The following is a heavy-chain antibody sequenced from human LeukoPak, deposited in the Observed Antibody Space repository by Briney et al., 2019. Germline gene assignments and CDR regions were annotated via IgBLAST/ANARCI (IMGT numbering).Heavy chain of an antibody. CDR2: IYYSGST. V-gene: IGHV4-59*01. Sequence: SETLSLTCTVSGGSISSYYWSWIRQPPGKGLEWLGYIYYSGSTNYNPSLKSRVTISVDTSKNQFSLKLSSVTAADTAVYYCARGNWVVTNYYYYCMDVWGKGTTVTVSS. J-gene: IGHJ6*03. D-gene: IGHD4-23*01. CDR1: GGSISSYY. CDR3: ARGNWVVTNYYYYCMDV.